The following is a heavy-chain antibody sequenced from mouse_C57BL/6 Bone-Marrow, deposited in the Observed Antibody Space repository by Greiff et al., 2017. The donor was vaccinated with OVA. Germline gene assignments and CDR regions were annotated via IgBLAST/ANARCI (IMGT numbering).Heavy chain of an antibody. CDR2: ISSGGSYT. CDR3: ARQAGLQRLYAMDY. Sequence: EVHLVESGGDLVKPGGSLKLSCAASGFTFSSYGMSWVRQTPDKRLEWVATISSGGSYTYYPDSVKGRFTISRDNAKNTLYLQMSSLKSEDTAMYYCARQAGLQRLYAMDYWGQGTSVTVSS. V-gene: IGHV5-6*01. D-gene: IGHD2-2*01. CDR1: GFTFSSYG. J-gene: IGHJ4*01.